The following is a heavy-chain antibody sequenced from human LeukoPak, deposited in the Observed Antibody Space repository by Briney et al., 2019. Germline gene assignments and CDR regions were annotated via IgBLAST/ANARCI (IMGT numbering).Heavy chain of an antibody. Sequence: GGSLRLSCAASGFTFSSYSMNWVRQAPGEGLEWVSSISSSSSYIYYADSVKGRFTISRDNAKNSLYLQMNSLRAEDTAVYYCARPVGTTVSVDYWGQGTLVTVSS. CDR2: ISSSSSYI. CDR3: ARPVGTTVSVDY. CDR1: GFTFSSYS. J-gene: IGHJ4*02. V-gene: IGHV3-21*01. D-gene: IGHD1-26*01.